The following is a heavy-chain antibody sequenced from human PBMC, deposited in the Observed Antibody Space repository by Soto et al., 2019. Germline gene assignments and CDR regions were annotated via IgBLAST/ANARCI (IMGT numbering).Heavy chain of an antibody. Sequence: SETLSLTCTVSGGSISSYYWSWIRQPTGKGLEWIGYIYYRGSTNYNPSLKRRVTISVDTSKNPFSLKLSSVTAADTAVYYCARLTAKLNIPAHTYFDYWGKGTLVTVSS. D-gene: IGHD5-18*01. CDR1: GGSISSYY. V-gene: IGHV4-59*08. CDR3: ARLTAKLNIPAHTYFDY. CDR2: IYYRGST. J-gene: IGHJ4*02.